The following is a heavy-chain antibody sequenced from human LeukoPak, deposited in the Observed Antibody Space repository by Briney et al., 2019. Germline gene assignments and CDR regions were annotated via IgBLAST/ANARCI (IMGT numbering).Heavy chain of an antibody. CDR3: GKDPNGDYVGAFDF. CDR1: GFTFSDYA. J-gene: IGHJ3*01. CDR2: IGGTGNT. Sequence: PGGSLRLSCAASGFTFSDYALIWVRQAPGKGLEWISAIGGTGNTYYADSVKGRFTIFRDNSKNTVYLQMNSLRAEDTALYYCGKDPNGDYVGAFDFWGQGTMVTASS. V-gene: IGHV3-23*01. D-gene: IGHD4-17*01.